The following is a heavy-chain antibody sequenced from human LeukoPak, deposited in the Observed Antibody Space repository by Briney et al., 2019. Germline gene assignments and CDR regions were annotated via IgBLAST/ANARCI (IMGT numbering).Heavy chain of an antibody. V-gene: IGHV3-7*01. J-gene: IGHJ4*02. Sequence: GGSLRLSCAASGFTFSSYWMSWVRQAPGKGLERVAHMNQDGSERYYVDSVRGRFTISRDNDKNSLYLQMNSLRAEDTAVYYCATTAAGYPDDYFDYWGQGTLVTVSS. D-gene: IGHD6-13*01. CDR1: GFTFSSYW. CDR3: ATTAAGYPDDYFDY. CDR2: MNQDGSER.